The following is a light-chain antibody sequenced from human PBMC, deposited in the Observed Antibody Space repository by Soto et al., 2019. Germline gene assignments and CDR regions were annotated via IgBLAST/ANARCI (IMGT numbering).Light chain of an antibody. Sequence: QSVLTQPPSVSGAPGQRVTISCTGIISYIGAGYDVHWYQQLPGAAPKLLFYGNTNRPSGVPDRFSGSKSGTSASLAITGLQAEDEADYYCQSYDSSLSGYVFGTGTKLTVL. J-gene: IGLJ1*01. CDR1: ISYIGAGYD. V-gene: IGLV1-40*01. CDR3: QSYDSSLSGYV. CDR2: GNT.